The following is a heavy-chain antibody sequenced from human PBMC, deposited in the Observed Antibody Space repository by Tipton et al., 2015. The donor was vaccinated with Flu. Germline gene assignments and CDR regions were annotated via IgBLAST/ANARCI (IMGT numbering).Heavy chain of an antibody. CDR3: ARVPRGDGFIGCYYGLGV. Sequence: LSLTCTVSGDSKTYSYWTWIRQSPGKGLEWIGYVYFSGATGYNPSLRGRVTISVETATSQFSMRLNSVTAADTAIYYCARVPRGDGFIGCYYGLGVWGPGSPVAVSS. V-gene: IGHV4-59*01. CDR1: GDSKTYSY. CDR2: VYFSGAT. J-gene: IGHJ6*02. D-gene: IGHD3-16*01.